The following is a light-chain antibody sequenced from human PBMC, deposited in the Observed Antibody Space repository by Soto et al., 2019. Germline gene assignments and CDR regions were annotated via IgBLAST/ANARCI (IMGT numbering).Light chain of an antibody. CDR1: SSDIGTYNY. CDR2: EVS. CDR3: SSYTSTSTLV. V-gene: IGLV2-14*01. J-gene: IGLJ3*02. Sequence: QSALTQPASMSGSPGQSITISCIGTSSDIGTYNYVSWYQQYPGKAPKLMIYEVSTRPSGVSNRFSGSKSGNTASLTISGLQAEDEADYYCSSYTSTSTLVFGGGNK.